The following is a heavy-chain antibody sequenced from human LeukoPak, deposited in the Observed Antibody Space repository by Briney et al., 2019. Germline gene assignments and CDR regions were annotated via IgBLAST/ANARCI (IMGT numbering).Heavy chain of an antibody. CDR1: GYSFTSYW. V-gene: IGHV5-51*01. J-gene: IGHJ3*02. Sequence: GSLKISCKGSGYSFTSYWIGWVRQMPGKGLEWMGIIYPGDSDTRYSPSFQGQVTISADKSISTAYLQWSSLKASDTAMYYCARLDSYYYDSSGYYSPAFDIWGQGTMVTVSS. D-gene: IGHD3-22*01. CDR3: ARLDSYYYDSSGYYSPAFDI. CDR2: IYPGDSDT.